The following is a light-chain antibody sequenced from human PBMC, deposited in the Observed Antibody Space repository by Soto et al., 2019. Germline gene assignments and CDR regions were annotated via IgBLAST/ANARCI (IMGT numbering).Light chain of an antibody. V-gene: IGKV1-5*03. Sequence: DVQMTQTPSSLSASVGDRVILTCRASQSIGNWLAWYQQKPGKAPKLLIYKASSLESGVPTRFSGSGSGTDFTLTISSLQQEDFATYYCQQYNSYVFGPGTKVDIK. CDR2: KAS. CDR3: QQYNSYV. J-gene: IGKJ3*01. CDR1: QSIGNW.